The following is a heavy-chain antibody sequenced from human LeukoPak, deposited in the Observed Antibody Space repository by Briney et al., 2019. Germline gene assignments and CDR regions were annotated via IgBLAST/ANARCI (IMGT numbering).Heavy chain of an antibody. V-gene: IGHV1-2*06. CDR3: ARGSLRSLDTAMAPVGY. J-gene: IGHJ4*02. CDR1: GYTFTGYY. Sequence: ASVTVSCKASGYTFTGYYMHWVRQAPAQGLEGMGRINPNSGGTNYAQKFQGRVTMTRDTSISTAYMELSRLRSDDTAVYYCARGSLRSLDTAMAPVGYWGQGTLVTVSS. CDR2: INPNSGGT. D-gene: IGHD5-18*01.